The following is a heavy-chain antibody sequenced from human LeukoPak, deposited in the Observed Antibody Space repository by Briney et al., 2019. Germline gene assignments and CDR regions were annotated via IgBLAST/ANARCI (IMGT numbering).Heavy chain of an antibody. CDR1: GLTFENYS. CDR3: ARAYSSSWYVYWYFDL. V-gene: IGHV3-21*01. D-gene: IGHD6-13*01. Sequence: PGRSLRLSCAASGLTFENYSLAWVRQAPGKGLEWVSSISSGSSYMYYTDSVKGRFTISRDNAKNSVYLQMNSLRAEDTAVYYCARAYSSSWYVYWYFDLWGRGTLVTVSS. J-gene: IGHJ2*01. CDR2: ISSGSSYM.